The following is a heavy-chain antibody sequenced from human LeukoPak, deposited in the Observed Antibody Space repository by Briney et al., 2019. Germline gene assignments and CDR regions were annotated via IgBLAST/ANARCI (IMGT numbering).Heavy chain of an antibody. V-gene: IGHV3-23*01. J-gene: IGHJ4*02. D-gene: IGHD1-26*01. CDR3: AKYRGSPVFDY. Sequence: GGSLRLSCAASGFTFSSYAMSWDRQAPGKGLDWVLAISGSGGSTYYADSVKGRFTISRDNSKNTLYLQMNSLRAEDTAVYYCAKYRGSPVFDYWGQGTLVTVSS. CDR1: GFTFSSYA. CDR2: ISGSGGST.